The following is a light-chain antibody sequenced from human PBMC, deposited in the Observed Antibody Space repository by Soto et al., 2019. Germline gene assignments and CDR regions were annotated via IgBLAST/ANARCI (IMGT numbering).Light chain of an antibody. CDR1: SSDVGGFNY. CDR3: SSYTSSSTLVI. V-gene: IGLV2-14*01. J-gene: IGLJ2*01. Sequence: QSALTQPASVSGSPGQSITISCTGTSSDVGGFNYVSWYQQYPGKAPKLLIYDVTTRPSGVSNRFSGSKSGNTASLTISGPQAEDEADYYCSSYTSSSTLVIFVGGTKLTVL. CDR2: DVT.